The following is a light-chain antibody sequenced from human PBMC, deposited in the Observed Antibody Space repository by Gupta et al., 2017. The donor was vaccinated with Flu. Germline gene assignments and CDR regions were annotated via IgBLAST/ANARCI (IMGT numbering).Light chain of an antibody. J-gene: IGLJ1*01. CDR2: DNS. CDR3: QVWHGSSEHYV. CDR1: NVGSYS. V-gene: IGLV3-21*03. Sequence: GKTARVTGGGDNVGSYSVHWYQQKAGQAPVMVVYDNSDRPSGIPERFSGSNSGNTATLTISRVEAGDEADYYCQVWHGSSEHYVFGTGTRITVL.